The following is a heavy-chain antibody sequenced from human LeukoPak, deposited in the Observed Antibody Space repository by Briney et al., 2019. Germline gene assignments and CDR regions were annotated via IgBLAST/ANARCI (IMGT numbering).Heavy chain of an antibody. Sequence: SETLSLTCTVSGYSISSGYYWGWIRQPPGKGLEWIGSIYHSGSTYYNPSLKSRVTISVDTSKNQFSLKLSSVTAADTAVYYCAREGYYDSSGYYYFTLPFDYWGQGTLVTVSS. D-gene: IGHD3-22*01. V-gene: IGHV4-38-2*02. J-gene: IGHJ4*02. CDR1: GYSISSGYY. CDR3: AREGYYDSSGYYYFTLPFDY. CDR2: IYHSGST.